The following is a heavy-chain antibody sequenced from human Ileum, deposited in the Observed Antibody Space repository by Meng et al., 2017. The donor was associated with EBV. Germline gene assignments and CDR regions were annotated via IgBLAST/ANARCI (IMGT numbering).Heavy chain of an antibody. CDR2: IYPNSGGT. J-gene: IGHJ4*02. D-gene: IGHD3-16*01. V-gene: IGHV1-2*02. Sequence: QEQLVKMGAEVKKPGASGKASCKASGYSFTGHYIHWVRQAPGQGLEWVGWIYPNSGGTRYAQKFEGRVTMTRDTSITTAYMELSSLKSDDTAVYYCARDGAGGNSFDFWGQGTLVTVSS. CDR1: GYSFTGHY. CDR3: ARDGAGGNSFDF.